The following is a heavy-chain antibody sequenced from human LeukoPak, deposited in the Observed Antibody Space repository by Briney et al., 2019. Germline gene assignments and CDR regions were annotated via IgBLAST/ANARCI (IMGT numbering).Heavy chain of an antibody. CDR3: ARDRYDSVYNWFDP. Sequence: PSETLSLTCTVSGGSISNYYWSWIRQPAGKGLEWIGRIYTSGSTNYNPNYNPSLKSRVTMSVDTPKNQFSLKLTSVTAADTAVYYCARDRYDSVYNWFDPWGQGTLVTVSS. D-gene: IGHD3-22*01. CDR1: GGSISNYY. J-gene: IGHJ5*02. CDR2: IYTSGST. V-gene: IGHV4-4*07.